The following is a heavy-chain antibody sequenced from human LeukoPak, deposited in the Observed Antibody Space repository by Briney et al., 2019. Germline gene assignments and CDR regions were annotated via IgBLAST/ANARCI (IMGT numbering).Heavy chain of an antibody. CDR3: ARHGIRRDGYNNNAFDI. CDR2: IYYSGST. V-gene: IGHV4-59*01. Sequence: PSETLSLTCSVSGGSISSYYWSWIRQPPGKGLEWIGYIYYSGSTNYNPSLKSRVTISVDTSKNQFSLKLSSVTAADTAVYYCARHGIRRDGYNNNAFDIWGQGTMVTVSS. J-gene: IGHJ3*02. CDR1: GGSISSYY. D-gene: IGHD5-24*01.